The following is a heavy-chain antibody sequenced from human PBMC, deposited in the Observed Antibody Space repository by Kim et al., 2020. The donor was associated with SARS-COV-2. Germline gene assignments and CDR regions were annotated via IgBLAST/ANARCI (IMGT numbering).Heavy chain of an antibody. J-gene: IGHJ6*02. CDR3: ARDTRDYYGMDV. V-gene: IGHV3-33*01. Sequence: YYADSVEGRFTISRDNSKTTLYLQMSSLRAEDTAVYYCARDTRDYYGMDVWGQGTTVTVSS.